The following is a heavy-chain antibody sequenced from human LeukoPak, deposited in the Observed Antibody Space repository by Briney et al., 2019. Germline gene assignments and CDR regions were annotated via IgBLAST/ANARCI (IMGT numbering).Heavy chain of an antibody. J-gene: IGHJ5*02. CDR3: ARLRSFWSGYYTA. CDR1: GGSFSGYY. D-gene: IGHD3-3*01. V-gene: IGHV4-34*01. CDR2: INHSGST. Sequence: SETLSLTCAVYGGSFSGYYWSWIRQPPGKGLEWIGEINHSGSTSYNPSLKSRVTISVDTSKNQFSLELSSVTAADTAVYYCARLRSFWSGYYTAWGQGTLVTVSS.